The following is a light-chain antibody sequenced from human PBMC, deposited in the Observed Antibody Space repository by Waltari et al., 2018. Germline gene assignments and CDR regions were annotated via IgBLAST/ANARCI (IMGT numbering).Light chain of an antibody. V-gene: IGLV2-8*01. CDR3: SSYAGSSNWV. CDR1: RRDVGTYNH. CDR2: DVS. J-gene: IGLJ3*02. Sequence: QSALTQPPSASGSPGQSVAISCTGPRRDVGTYNHVSWYQQHPGKAPELMIFDVSKRPSGVPVRFSGSKSGNTASLTVSGLQATDEADYYCSSYAGSSNWVFGGGTKLTVL.